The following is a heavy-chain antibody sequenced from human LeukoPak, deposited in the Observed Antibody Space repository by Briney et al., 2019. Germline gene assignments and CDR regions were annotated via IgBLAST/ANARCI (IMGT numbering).Heavy chain of an antibody. Sequence: RPGGSLRLSCAASGFTFSSYAMSWVRQAPGKGLEWVSAISGSGGSTYYADSVKGRFTISRDNSKNTLYLQMNSLRAEDTAVYYCAKVVGCSGGSCYSPFFDYWGQGTLVTVSS. V-gene: IGHV3-23*01. CDR3: AKVVGCSGGSCYSPFFDY. D-gene: IGHD2-15*01. J-gene: IGHJ4*02. CDR1: GFTFSSYA. CDR2: ISGSGGST.